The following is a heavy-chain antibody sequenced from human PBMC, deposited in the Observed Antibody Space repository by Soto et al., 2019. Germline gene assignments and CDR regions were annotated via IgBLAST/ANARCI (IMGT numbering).Heavy chain of an antibody. V-gene: IGHV3-21*01. CDR1: GFTFSSYS. Sequence: GGSLRLSCAASGFTFSSYSMNWVRQAPGKGLEWVSSISSSSSYIYYADSVKGRFTISRDNAKNSLYLQMNSLRAEDTAVYYCARDSLAAGGGNWFDPWGQGTLVTVSS. CDR3: ARDSLAAGGGNWFDP. D-gene: IGHD6-13*01. J-gene: IGHJ5*02. CDR2: ISSSSSYI.